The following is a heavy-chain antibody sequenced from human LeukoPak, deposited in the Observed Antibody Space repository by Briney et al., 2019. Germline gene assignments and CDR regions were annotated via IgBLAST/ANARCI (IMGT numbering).Heavy chain of an antibody. V-gene: IGHV1-69*05. D-gene: IGHD4-17*01. Sequence: ASVKVSCKASGGTFSSYAISWVRQAPGQGLEWMGGIIPIFGTANYAQKFQGRVTITTDESTSTAYMELSSLRSGDTAVYYCARDKVHYGDYDAFDIWGRGTMVTVSS. J-gene: IGHJ3*02. CDR3: ARDKVHYGDYDAFDI. CDR2: IIPIFGTA. CDR1: GGTFSSYA.